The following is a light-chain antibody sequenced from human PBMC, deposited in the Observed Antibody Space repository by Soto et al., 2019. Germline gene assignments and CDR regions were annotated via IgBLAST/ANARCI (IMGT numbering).Light chain of an antibody. CDR3: HQYGSSLWT. Sequence: EIVLTQSPGTLSLSPGERATLSCRASQSVSSSYLAWYQQKPGQAPRLLIYGASSRATGIPDRFSGSGSGTDFTLTISRLVPEDFAVYYCHQYGSSLWTFGQGTKVEIK. J-gene: IGKJ1*01. CDR1: QSVSSSY. V-gene: IGKV3-20*01. CDR2: GAS.